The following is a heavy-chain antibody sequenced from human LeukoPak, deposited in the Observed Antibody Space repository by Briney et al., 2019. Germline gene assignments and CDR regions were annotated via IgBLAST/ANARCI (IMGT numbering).Heavy chain of an antibody. CDR1: GGSISSSSYY. J-gene: IGHJ3*02. V-gene: IGHV4-39*07. Sequence: PSETLSLTCTVSGGSISSSSYYWGWIRQPPGKGLEWIGSIYYSGSTYYNPSLKSRVTMSVDTSKNQFSLKVPSVTAADTAVYYCARELASPGAFDIWGQGTMVTVSS. D-gene: IGHD2-2*01. CDR2: IYYSGST. CDR3: ARELASPGAFDI.